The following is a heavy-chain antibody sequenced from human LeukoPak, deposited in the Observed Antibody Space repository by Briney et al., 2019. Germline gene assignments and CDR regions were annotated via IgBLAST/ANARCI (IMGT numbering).Heavy chain of an antibody. Sequence: GGSLRLSCAASGFTFSSYGMNWVRQAPGKGLEWVSSISSSSSYMYYADSVKGRFTISRDNAKNSLYLQMNSLRAEDTAVYYCAIGGITIFGVAFDAFDIWGQGTMVTVSS. D-gene: IGHD3-3*01. CDR1: GFTFSSYG. J-gene: IGHJ3*02. V-gene: IGHV3-21*01. CDR3: AIGGITIFGVAFDAFDI. CDR2: ISSSSSYM.